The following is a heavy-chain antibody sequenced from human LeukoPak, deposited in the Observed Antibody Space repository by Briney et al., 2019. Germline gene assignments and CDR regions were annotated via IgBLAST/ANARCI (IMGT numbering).Heavy chain of an antibody. CDR3: AKDSAIDY. D-gene: IGHD3-10*01. J-gene: IGHJ4*02. Sequence: PGGSLRLSCAASGFTVSSSYMSWVRQAPGKGLEWVSVIYSGGFTYYADSVKGRFSISRDNSKNTLYLQMNSLRAEDTAVYYCAKDSAIDYWGQGTLVTVSS. CDR2: IYSGGFT. V-gene: IGHV3-66*01. CDR1: GFTVSSSY.